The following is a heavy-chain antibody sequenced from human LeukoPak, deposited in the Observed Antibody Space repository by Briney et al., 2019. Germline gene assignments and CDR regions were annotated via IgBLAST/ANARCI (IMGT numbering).Heavy chain of an antibody. CDR3: AREGDGTVFLSD. Sequence: LSLTCTVSGGSIDTYYWTWIRQPPGKGLEWVSGISWNSSSIGYADSVKGRFTITRDNAKNSLYLQMNSLRAEDTAVYYCAREGDGTVFLSDWGQGPLVTVSS. D-gene: IGHD1-1*01. J-gene: IGHJ4*02. CDR2: ISWNSSSI. CDR1: GGSIDTYY. V-gene: IGHV3-9*01.